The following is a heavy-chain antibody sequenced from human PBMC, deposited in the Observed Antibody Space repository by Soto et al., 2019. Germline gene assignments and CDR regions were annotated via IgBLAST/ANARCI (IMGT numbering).Heavy chain of an antibody. V-gene: IGHV1-46*01. CDR1: GYTFTSYY. CDR2: INPSGGST. J-gene: IGHJ3*02. Sequence: GASVKVSCKASGYTFTSYYMHWVQQAPGQGLEWMGIINPSGGSTSYAQKFQGRVTITADESTSTAYMELSSLRSEDTAVYYCARRRYYDSSGYAFDIWGQGTMVTVSS. CDR3: ARRRYYDSSGYAFDI. D-gene: IGHD3-22*01.